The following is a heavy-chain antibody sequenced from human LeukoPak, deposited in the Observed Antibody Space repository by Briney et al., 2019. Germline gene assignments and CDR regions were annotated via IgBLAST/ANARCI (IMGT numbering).Heavy chain of an antibody. CDR2: VSGSGGST. CDR3: AKDHDMVPDY. D-gene: IGHD3-10*01. J-gene: IGHJ4*02. CDR1: GFTFSSYG. V-gene: IGHV3-23*01. Sequence: PAGGSLRLSCAASGFTFSSYGMSWVRQAPGKGLEWVSAVSGSGGSTYYADSVKGRFTISRDNSKNTLYLQMNSLRAEDTAVYYCAKDHDMVPDYWGQGTLVTVSS.